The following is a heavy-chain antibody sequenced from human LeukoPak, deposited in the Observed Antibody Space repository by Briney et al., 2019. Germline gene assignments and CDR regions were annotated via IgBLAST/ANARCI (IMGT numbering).Heavy chain of an antibody. D-gene: IGHD3-22*01. CDR2: IWYDGSNK. J-gene: IGHJ4*02. Sequence: GRSLRLSCAASGFTFSSYDMHWVRQAPGKGLEWVAVIWYDGSNKYYADSVKGRFTISRDNSKNTLYLQMNSLRAEDTAVYYCARSYDSSGYLEWGQGTLVTVSS. CDR3: ARSYDSSGYLE. CDR1: GFTFSSYD. V-gene: IGHV3-33*01.